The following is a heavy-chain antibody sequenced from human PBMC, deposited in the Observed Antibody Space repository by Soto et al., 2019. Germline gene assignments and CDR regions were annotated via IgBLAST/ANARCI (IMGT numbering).Heavy chain of an antibody. D-gene: IGHD6-13*01. CDR3: ARDSRVAAAGTVYYGMDV. CDR2: IIPIFGTA. J-gene: IGHJ6*02. Sequence: ASVKVSCKASGGTFSSYAISWVRQAPGQGLEWMGGIIPIFGTANYAQKFQGRVTITADESTSTAYMELSSLRSEDTAVYYCARDSRVAAAGTVYYGMDVWGQGATVTVSS. CDR1: GGTFSSYA. V-gene: IGHV1-69*13.